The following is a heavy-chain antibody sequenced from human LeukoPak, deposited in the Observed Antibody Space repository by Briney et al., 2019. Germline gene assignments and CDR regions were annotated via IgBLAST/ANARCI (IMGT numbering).Heavy chain of an antibody. CDR2: IYHSGSP. Sequence: SGTLSLTCAVSGGSISSNNWWGWVRPPPGKGLEWIGEIYHSGSPNYNPSLKSRVTISVDKSRNHFSLNLSSVTAADTPVYYCARVNINNWHSCDYWGQGTLVTVSS. CDR3: ARVNINNWHSCDY. CDR1: GGSISSNNW. J-gene: IGHJ4*02. V-gene: IGHV4-4*02. D-gene: IGHD1-1*01.